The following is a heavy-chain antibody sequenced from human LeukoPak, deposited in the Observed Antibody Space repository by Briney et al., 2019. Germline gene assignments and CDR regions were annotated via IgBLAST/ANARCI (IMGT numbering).Heavy chain of an antibody. J-gene: IGHJ4*02. CDR1: GYSFNTYW. D-gene: IGHD6-13*01. V-gene: IGHV5-51*01. CDR3: ARHPGIAARQVDY. CDR2: INPGDSDT. Sequence: GESLKISCKGSGYSFNTYWIGWVRQMPGKGLEWIGIINPGDSDTRYSPSFQGQVTISADKSNITAYLQWSSLKASDTARYCCARHPGIAARQVDYWGQGTLVTVSS.